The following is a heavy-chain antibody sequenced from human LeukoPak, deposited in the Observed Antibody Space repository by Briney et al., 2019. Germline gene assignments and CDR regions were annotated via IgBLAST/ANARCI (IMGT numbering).Heavy chain of an antibody. J-gene: IGHJ3*02. D-gene: IGHD2-2*01. CDR1: GFTFSSYS. V-gene: IGHV3-21*01. CDR3: ARDLQHTQYQLLTSDAFDI. Sequence: PGGSLRLSCAASGFTFSSYSMNWVRQAPGKGLEWVSSISGSSTSIYYADSVKGRFTISRDNAKNSLFLQMNSLRAEDTAVYYCARDLQHTQYQLLTSDAFDIWGQGTTVTVSS. CDR2: ISGSSTSI.